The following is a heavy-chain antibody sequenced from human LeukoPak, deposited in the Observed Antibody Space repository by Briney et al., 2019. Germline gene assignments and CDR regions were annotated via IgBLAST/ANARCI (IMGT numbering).Heavy chain of an antibody. Sequence: ASVKVSCKASGGTFSSYAISWVRQAPGQGLEWMGGIIPIFGTANYAQKLQGRVTITADKSTSTAYMELSSLRSEDTAVYYCASPGDCSSTSCDYYFDYWGQGTLVTVSS. CDR2: IIPIFGTA. J-gene: IGHJ4*02. V-gene: IGHV1-69*06. D-gene: IGHD2-2*01. CDR3: ASPGDCSSTSCDYYFDY. CDR1: GGTFSSYA.